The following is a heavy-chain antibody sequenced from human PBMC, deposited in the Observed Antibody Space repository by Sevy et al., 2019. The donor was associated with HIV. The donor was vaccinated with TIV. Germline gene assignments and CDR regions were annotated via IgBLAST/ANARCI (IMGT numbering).Heavy chain of an antibody. Sequence: SETLSLTCTVSGGSITCLYWNWIRQPPGKGLEWIANIYYNGHINYNPSLKSRVTLSLDTSKNQFSLRLRSVTAADTAMYYCAGENAWGRGYSWGQGTLVTVSS. CDR3: AGENAWGRGYS. V-gene: IGHV4-59*08. J-gene: IGHJ4*02. CDR2: IYYNGHI. D-gene: IGHD1-26*01. CDR1: GGSITCLY.